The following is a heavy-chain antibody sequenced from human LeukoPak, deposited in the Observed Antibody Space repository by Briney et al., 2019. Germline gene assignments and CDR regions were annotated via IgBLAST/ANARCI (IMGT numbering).Heavy chain of an antibody. CDR1: GFNFSSYG. V-gene: IGHV3-30*18. D-gene: IGHD2-2*01. J-gene: IGHJ4*02. CDR2: ISYDGSNK. Sequence: GPLKLSCAAPGFNFSSYGLPRVRQAPGQGLGWVAGISYDGSNKYYADSAKGRFTISRDNSKNTLYLQMNSLRAEDTAVYYCAKDYRRYCSSTSCQPFDYWGQGTLVTVSS. CDR3: AKDYRRYCSSTSCQPFDY.